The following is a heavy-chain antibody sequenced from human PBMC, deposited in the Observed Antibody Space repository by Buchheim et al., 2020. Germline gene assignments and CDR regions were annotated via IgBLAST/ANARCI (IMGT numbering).Heavy chain of an antibody. V-gene: IGHV3-48*03. CDR1: GFTFSGYE. J-gene: IGHJ4*02. Sequence: EVFLVESGGGLVQPGGSLRLSCAASGFTFSGYEMNWVRQAPGKGLECIAYISASGGSTYYVDSVRGRFTISRDNAKNSLYLQMNSLRVEDTAVYYCARGGEWLRFVDYWGQGTL. CDR3: ARGGEWLRFVDY. CDR2: ISASGGST. D-gene: IGHD5-12*01.